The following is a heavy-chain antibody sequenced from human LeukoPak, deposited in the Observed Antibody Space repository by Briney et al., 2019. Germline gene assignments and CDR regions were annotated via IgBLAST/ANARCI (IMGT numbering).Heavy chain of an antibody. Sequence: SDTLSLTCTVSGGSLSGGSYYWSWVRQPPGRGLEWIGYIFDSGTTNYSPSLKSRVSISLDTSKNQFSLRLSSVTAADTAVYYCARGRYSTSWYIFDPWGQGTLVTVSS. J-gene: IGHJ5*02. CDR2: IFDSGTT. CDR3: ARGRYSTSWYIFDP. CDR1: GGSLSGGSYY. D-gene: IGHD6-13*01. V-gene: IGHV4-61*01.